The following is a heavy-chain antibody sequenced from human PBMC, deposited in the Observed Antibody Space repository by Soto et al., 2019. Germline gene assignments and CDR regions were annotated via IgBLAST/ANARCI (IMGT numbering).Heavy chain of an antibody. V-gene: IGHV2-5*02. CDR2: IYWDDDK. Sequence: QITLKEAGPTLVRPAQPLTLTCTFSGFSLTTSGVGVGWIRQPPGKALEWLAVIYWDDDKRYSSSLKISLTFAKDTSKNPVVLTMTNMAHVDTAIYFCAHHPYYGLGSYSFDYWGQGTLVTFSS. CDR1: GFSLTTSGVG. D-gene: IGHD3-10*01. J-gene: IGHJ4*02. CDR3: AHHPYYGLGSYSFDY.